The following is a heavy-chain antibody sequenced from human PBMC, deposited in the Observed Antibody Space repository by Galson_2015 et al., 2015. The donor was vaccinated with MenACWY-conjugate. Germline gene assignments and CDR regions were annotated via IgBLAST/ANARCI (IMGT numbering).Heavy chain of an antibody. Sequence: SVKVSCKASGGTFSSYAISWVRQAPGQGLEWMGGIIPIFGTANYAQKFQGRVTITADESTSTAYMELSSLRSEDTAVYYCAKRYNWNYLFDYWGQVTLVTVSS. D-gene: IGHD1-7*01. CDR1: GGTFSSYA. V-gene: IGHV1-69*13. CDR3: AKRYNWNYLFDY. J-gene: IGHJ4*02. CDR2: IIPIFGTA.